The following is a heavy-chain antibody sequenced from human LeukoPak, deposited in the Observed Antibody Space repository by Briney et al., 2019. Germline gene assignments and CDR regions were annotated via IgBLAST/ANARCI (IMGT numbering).Heavy chain of an antibody. Sequence: GGSLRLSCTVSGFTVSSNSMSWVRQAPGKGLDSVSFIYSAGSTHYSDSVKGRFTISIDNSKNTLYLQMNSLRAEDTAVYYCARRAGAYTHPYDYWGQGTLVTVS. CDR2: IYSAGST. CDR3: ARRAGAYTHPYDY. CDR1: GFTVSSNS. V-gene: IGHV3-53*01. J-gene: IGHJ4*02. D-gene: IGHD3-16*01.